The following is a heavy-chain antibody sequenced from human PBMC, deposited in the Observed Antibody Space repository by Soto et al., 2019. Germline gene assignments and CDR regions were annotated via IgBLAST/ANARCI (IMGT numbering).Heavy chain of an antibody. CDR1: GFTFSGYT. CDR3: ARGGAAISGTPEWFDP. V-gene: IGHV3-21*01. J-gene: IGHJ5*02. D-gene: IGHD2-2*01. CDR2: ISSTSTYI. Sequence: EVQLMESGGALVKPGGSLRLSCAASGFTFSGYTMNWVRQAPGKGLEWVSSISSTSTYISYADSVKGRFTISRDKANNSLSLEMNSLRAEDTAVYYCARGGAAISGTPEWFDPWGQGTLVTVSS.